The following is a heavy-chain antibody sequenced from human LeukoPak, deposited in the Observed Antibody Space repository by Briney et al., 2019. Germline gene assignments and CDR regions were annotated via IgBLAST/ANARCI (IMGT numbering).Heavy chain of an antibody. CDR3: AKGIGYCSSTSCSAPVDP. D-gene: IGHD2-2*01. CDR2: ISGSGGST. CDR1: GFTFSSYA. J-gene: IGHJ5*02. Sequence: GGSLRLSCAASGFTFSSYAMSWVRQAPGKGLEWVSAISGSGGSTYCADSVKGRFTISRDNPTNTLYLQMNSLRAEDTAVYYCAKGIGYCSSTSCSAPVDPWGQGTLVTVSS. V-gene: IGHV3-23*01.